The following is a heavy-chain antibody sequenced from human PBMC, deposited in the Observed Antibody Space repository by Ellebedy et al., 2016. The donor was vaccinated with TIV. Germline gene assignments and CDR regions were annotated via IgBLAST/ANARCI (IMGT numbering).Heavy chain of an antibody. CDR1: GFSDSSSY. D-gene: IGHD3-10*01. Sequence: GGSLRLSXAVSGFSDSSSYMNWVRQAPGKGLDWVSIIYRGGDIDYADSVKGRFTTSRDNSKNTLHLQMDSLRVEDTAVYYCAKEEGFYGSGRGAFNIWGQGTTVTVSS. V-gene: IGHV3-53*01. CDR2: IYRGGDI. CDR3: AKEEGFYGSGRGAFNI. J-gene: IGHJ3*02.